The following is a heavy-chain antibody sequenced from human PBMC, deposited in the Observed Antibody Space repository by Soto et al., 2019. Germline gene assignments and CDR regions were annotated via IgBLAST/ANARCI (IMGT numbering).Heavy chain of an antibody. Sequence: GESLKISCKGSGYSFTYWIAWVRQMPGRGLEWMGVIHPGDSDTRYSPSFQGQVTISADTSISTAYLQWSSLKASDTAIYYCARQDGSALFFFDFWGLGTLVT. CDR2: IHPGDSDT. D-gene: IGHD6-19*01. CDR3: ARQDGSALFFFDF. CDR1: GYSFTYW. V-gene: IGHV5-51*01. J-gene: IGHJ4*02.